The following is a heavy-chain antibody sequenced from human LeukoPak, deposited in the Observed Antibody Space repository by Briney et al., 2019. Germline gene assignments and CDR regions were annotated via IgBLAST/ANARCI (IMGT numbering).Heavy chain of an antibody. J-gene: IGHJ4*02. D-gene: IGHD2-2*01. CDR3: AKDLRARVVPAVTIDY. Sequence: GGTLRLSCAASGFTFGSYGMSWVRQAPGKGLEWVSAISGSGGSTYYADSVKGRFTISRDNSKNTLYLQMNSLRAEDTAVYYCAKDLRARVVPAVTIDYWGQGTLVTVSS. CDR2: ISGSGGST. V-gene: IGHV3-23*01. CDR1: GFTFGSYG.